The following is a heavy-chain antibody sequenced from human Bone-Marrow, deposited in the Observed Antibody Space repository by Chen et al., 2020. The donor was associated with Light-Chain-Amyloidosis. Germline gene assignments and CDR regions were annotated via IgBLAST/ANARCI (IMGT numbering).Heavy chain of an antibody. V-gene: IGHV3-30*18. CDR3: AEEGQARTTWFYYYMDV. CDR2: ISYDGRNT. Sequence: QVQLVESGGGVVQPGRSLRLYCAASGFIFSSYGMHWVRLAPGKGREWVALISYDGRNTYFADSVKGRFTISRDNSKNTVSLQMNSLRAEDAAVYYCAEEGQARTTWFYYYMDVWGKGTTVTVSS. D-gene: IGHD1-7*01. J-gene: IGHJ6*03. CDR1: GFIFSSYG.